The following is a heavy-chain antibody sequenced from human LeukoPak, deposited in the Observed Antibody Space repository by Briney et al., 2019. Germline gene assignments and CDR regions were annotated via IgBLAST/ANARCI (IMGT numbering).Heavy chain of an antibody. V-gene: IGHV3-21*01. CDR1: GFTISDFW. CDR3: ARDGFRSRSGGFDY. D-gene: IGHD2-15*01. J-gene: IGHJ4*02. Sequence: GRTLRLSCAASGFTISDFWMTPVRQAPGKGLDLVSSISSSSSYIYYADSVKGRFTISRDNAKNSLYLQMNSLRAEDTAVYYCARDGFRSRSGGFDYWGQGTLVTVSS. CDR2: ISSSSSYI.